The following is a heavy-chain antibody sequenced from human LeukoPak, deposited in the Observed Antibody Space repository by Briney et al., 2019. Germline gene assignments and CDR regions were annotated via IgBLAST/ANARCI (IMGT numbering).Heavy chain of an antibody. CDR1: GGSVSSYY. Sequence: SETLSLTCTVSGGSVSSYYWSWIRQPPGKGLEGIGYIYYSGSTNYNPALKSRVTISVDTSKNQFSLKLSSVTAADTAVYYCARDITMIVWGQGTLVTVSS. CDR3: ARDITMIV. D-gene: IGHD3-22*01. CDR2: IYYSGST. V-gene: IGHV4-59*02. J-gene: IGHJ4*02.